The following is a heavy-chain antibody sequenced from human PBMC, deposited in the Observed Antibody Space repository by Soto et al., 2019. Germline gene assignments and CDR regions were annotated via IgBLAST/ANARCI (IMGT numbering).Heavy chain of an antibody. V-gene: IGHV4-31*03. CDR1: GGSISSGGYY. CDR3: ARDHYDYGYFDY. J-gene: IGHJ4*02. Sequence: SETLSLTCTVSGGSISSGGYYWSWIRQHPGKGLEWIGYIYYSGSTYYNPSLKSRVTISVDTSKNQFSLRLSSVTAADTAVYYCARDHYDYGYFDYWGQGALVTVSS. D-gene: IGHD3-16*01. CDR2: IYYSGST.